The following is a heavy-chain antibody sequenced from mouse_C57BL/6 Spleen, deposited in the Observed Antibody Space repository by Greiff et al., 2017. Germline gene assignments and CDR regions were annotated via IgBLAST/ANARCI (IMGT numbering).Heavy chain of an antibody. Sequence: EVHLQESGAGLVKPGASLKLSCAASGFTFSSYAMSWVRQTPEKRLEWVAYISRGGDYIDYADTVKGRSTISRDNARNTRYLQMSSLKSEDTAMYYCTRGPMADYWGQGTTLTVSS. D-gene: IGHD6-5*01. V-gene: IGHV5-9-1*02. CDR1: GFTFSSYA. CDR2: ISRGGDYI. CDR3: TRGPMADY. J-gene: IGHJ2*01.